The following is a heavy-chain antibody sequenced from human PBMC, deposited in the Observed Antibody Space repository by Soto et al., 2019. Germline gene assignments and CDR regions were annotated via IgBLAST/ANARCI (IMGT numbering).Heavy chain of an antibody. CDR1: GGSISSGDYY. CDR2: IYYSGNT. V-gene: IGHV4-30-4*02. CDR3: GDRVSS. Sequence: SETLSLTCTVSGGSISSGDYYWSWIRQPPGKGLEWIGYIYYSGNTYYNPSLKIRVTISVDTSKNQFSLKLNSVTASVSGVYYCGDRVSSWGQGTLVPVSS. D-gene: IGHD5-12*01. J-gene: IGHJ5*02.